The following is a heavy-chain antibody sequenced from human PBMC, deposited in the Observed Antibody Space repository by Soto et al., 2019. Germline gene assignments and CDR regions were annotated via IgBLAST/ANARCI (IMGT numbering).Heavy chain of an antibody. J-gene: IGHJ5*02. V-gene: IGHV1-3*01. CDR3: ARSNGGNRKDHWFEP. Sequence: ASVKVSCKASGYTFTSYAMHWVRQAPGQRLEWMGWINAGNGNTKYSQKFQGRVTITRDTSASTAYMELSSLRSEDTAVYYCARSNGGNRKDHWFEPWGQGTLVIVS. D-gene: IGHD2-15*01. CDR2: INAGNGNT. CDR1: GYTFTSYA.